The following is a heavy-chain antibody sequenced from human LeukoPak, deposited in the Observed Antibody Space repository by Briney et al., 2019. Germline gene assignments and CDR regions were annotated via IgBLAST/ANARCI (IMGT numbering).Heavy chain of an antibody. CDR3: AKDRLRWYQPDFDY. D-gene: IGHD4-23*01. CDR2: ISGSGGST. J-gene: IGHJ4*02. V-gene: IGHV3-23*01. Sequence: GGSLRLSCAASGFPFSSYAMSWVRPAPGKGLEWVSAISGSGGSTYYADSVKGRFTISRDNSKNTLYLQMNSLRAEDTAVYYCAKDRLRWYQPDFDYWGQGTLVTVSS. CDR1: GFPFSSYA.